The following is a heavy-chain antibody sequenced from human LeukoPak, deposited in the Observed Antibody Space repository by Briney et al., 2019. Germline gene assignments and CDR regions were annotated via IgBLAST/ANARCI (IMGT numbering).Heavy chain of an antibody. D-gene: IGHD2-15*01. J-gene: IGHJ5*02. V-gene: IGHV1-46*01. Sequence: ASVKVSCKASGYTFTNYYMHWVRQAPGQGLEWLGLITPSGGSTWYAQKFQGRVTMTRDMSTSTDYMELSSLRSEDTAVYYCARGWPHRNYWFDPWGQGTLVTVSS. CDR1: GYTFTNYY. CDR3: ARGWPHRNYWFDP. CDR2: ITPSGGST.